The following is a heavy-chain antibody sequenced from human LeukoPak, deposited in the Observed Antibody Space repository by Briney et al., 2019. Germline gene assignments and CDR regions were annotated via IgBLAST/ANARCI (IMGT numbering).Heavy chain of an antibody. V-gene: IGHV3-30*04. Sequence: GGSLRLSCAASGFTFSSYAMHWVRQAPGKGLEWVAVISYDGSNKYYADSVKGRFTISRDNSKNTLYLQMNSLRAEDTAVYHCAREPTPRGIAAGNYYYYYMDVWGKGTTVTVSS. CDR2: ISYDGSNK. D-gene: IGHD6-13*01. CDR3: AREPTPRGIAAGNYYYYYMDV. CDR1: GFTFSSYA. J-gene: IGHJ6*03.